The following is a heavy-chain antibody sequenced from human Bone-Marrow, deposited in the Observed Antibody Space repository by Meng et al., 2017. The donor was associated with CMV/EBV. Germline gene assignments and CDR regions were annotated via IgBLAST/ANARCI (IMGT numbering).Heavy chain of an antibody. Sequence: GGSLRLSCAASGFTFSSYAMSWVRQAPGKGLEWVSAISGSGGSTYYADSVKGRFTISRVNSKNTLYLQMHSLRAEDTAVYYCAKDRTLFGLVSDYWGQGALVTVSS. CDR2: ISGSGGST. D-gene: IGHD3/OR15-3a*01. J-gene: IGHJ4*02. CDR1: GFTFSSYA. V-gene: IGHV3-23*01. CDR3: AKDRTLFGLVSDY.